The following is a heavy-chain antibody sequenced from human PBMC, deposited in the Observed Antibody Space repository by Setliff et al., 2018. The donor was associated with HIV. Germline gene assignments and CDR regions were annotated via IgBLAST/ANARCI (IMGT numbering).Heavy chain of an antibody. D-gene: IGHD3-10*01. J-gene: IGHJ4*02. CDR1: GYPFSNFG. CDR2: INVYNGDT. CDR3: ATDRTQTGISMVRGRIVDPARYPLDY. V-gene: IGHV1-18*01. Sequence: ASVKVSCKASGYPFSNFGVSWVRQAPGQGLEWMAWINVYNGDTNFALKFQGRVTLTKDTSTETAYLELESLRSDDTAVYYCATDRTQTGISMVRGRIVDPARYPLDYWGQGTLVTVSS.